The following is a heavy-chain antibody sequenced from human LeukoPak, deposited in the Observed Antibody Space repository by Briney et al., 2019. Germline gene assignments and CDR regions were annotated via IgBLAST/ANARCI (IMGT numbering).Heavy chain of an antibody. D-gene: IGHD2-2*01. J-gene: IGHJ4*02. CDR2: IYYSGST. CDR1: GGSISSYY. V-gene: IGHV4-59*01. Sequence: SETLSLTCTVSGGSISSYYWSWIRQPPGKGLEWIGYIYYSGSTNYNPSLKSRVTISVDTSKNQFSLKLSSVTAADTAVYYCARGAWRYCSSTSCPPPDYWGQGTLVTVSS. CDR3: ARGAWRYCSSTSCPPPDY.